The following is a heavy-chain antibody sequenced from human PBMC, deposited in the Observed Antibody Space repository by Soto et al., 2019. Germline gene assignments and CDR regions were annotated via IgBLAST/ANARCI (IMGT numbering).Heavy chain of an antibody. V-gene: IGHV3-23*01. CDR1: GFTFSSYA. Sequence: GGSLRLSCAASGFTFSSYAMSWVRQAPGKGLEWVSAISGSGGSTYYADSVKGRFTISRDNSKNTLYLQMNSLRAEDTAVYYCAKDSYSSGWTLGHYFDYWGQGTLVTVSS. D-gene: IGHD6-19*01. J-gene: IGHJ4*02. CDR3: AKDSYSSGWTLGHYFDY. CDR2: ISGSGGST.